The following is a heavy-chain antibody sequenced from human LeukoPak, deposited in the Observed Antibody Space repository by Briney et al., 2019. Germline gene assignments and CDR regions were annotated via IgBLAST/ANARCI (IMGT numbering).Heavy chain of an antibody. CDR3: FLFGSSSAYRARPF. CDR2: ISGSGGST. V-gene: IGHV3-23*01. Sequence: GGSLRLSCAASGFTFSSYAMRWVRQAPGKGLEWVSPISGSGGSTYYADSVKGRFTISRDNSKNTLYLQMNSLRGEDTAVYYWFLFGSSSAYRARPFWGQGTLVTVS. J-gene: IGHJ4*02. CDR1: GFTFSSYA. D-gene: IGHD3-10*02.